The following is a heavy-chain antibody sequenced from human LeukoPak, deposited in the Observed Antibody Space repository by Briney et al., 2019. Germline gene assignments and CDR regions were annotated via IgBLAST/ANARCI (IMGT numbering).Heavy chain of an antibody. J-gene: IGHJ4*02. CDR2: IKQGGSEK. CDR1: GFSFSSYW. V-gene: IGHV3-7*03. D-gene: IGHD3-22*01. CDR3: ARDLQDYYYDSTTTLGYFDF. Sequence: GGSLRLSCAASGFSFSSYWMSWVRQAPGKGLEWVANIKQGGSEKYYVDSVKGRFTISRDDAKNSVYLQMRSLRAEDTAVYYCARDLQDYYYDSTTTLGYFDFGGQGTLVTVSS.